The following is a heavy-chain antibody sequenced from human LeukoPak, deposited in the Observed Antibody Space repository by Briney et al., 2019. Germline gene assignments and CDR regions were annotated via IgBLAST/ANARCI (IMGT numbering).Heavy chain of an antibody. J-gene: IGHJ4*02. D-gene: IGHD5-18*01. V-gene: IGHV4-59*01. CDR3: AGERGYSYGSFDY. Sequence: SETLSLTCTVSGGSISSYYWSWLRQPPGKGLEWIGYIYYSGSTNYNPALKGRVTISVDTSKNQFSLKLSSVTAADTAVYYCAGERGYSYGSFDYWGQGTLVTVSS. CDR2: IYYSGST. CDR1: GGSISSYY.